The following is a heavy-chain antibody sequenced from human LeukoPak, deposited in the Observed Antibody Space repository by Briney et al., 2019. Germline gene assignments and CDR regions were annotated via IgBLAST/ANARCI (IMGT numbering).Heavy chain of an antibody. J-gene: IGHJ4*02. D-gene: IGHD1-1*01. CDR1: GFTVSSNR. Sequence: GGSLRLSCAASGFTVSSNRMSWVRQAPGKGLEWVSVIYSGGSTDYADSVKGRFTISRDNSKSTLYLQMNSLRAEDTAVYHCARGPAGYNWGQGTLVTVSS. V-gene: IGHV3-53*01. CDR2: IYSGGST. CDR3: ARGPAGYN.